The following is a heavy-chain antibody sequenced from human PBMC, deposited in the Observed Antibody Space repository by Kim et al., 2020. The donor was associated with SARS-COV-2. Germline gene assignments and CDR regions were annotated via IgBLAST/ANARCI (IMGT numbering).Heavy chain of an antibody. CDR3: AKESRVWVPAAKTTYYYYGMDV. CDR1: GFTFDDYA. D-gene: IGHD2-2*01. J-gene: IGHJ6*02. CDR2: ISWNSGSI. V-gene: IGHV3-9*01. Sequence: GGSLRLSCAASGFTFDDYAMHWVRQAPGKGLEWVSGISWNSGSIGYADSVKGRFTISRDNAKNSLYLQMNSLRAEDTALYYCAKESRVWVPAAKTTYYYYGMDVWGQGTTVTVSS.